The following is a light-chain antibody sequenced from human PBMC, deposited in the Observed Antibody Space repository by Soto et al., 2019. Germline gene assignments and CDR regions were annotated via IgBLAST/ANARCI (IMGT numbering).Light chain of an antibody. CDR2: LAS. Sequence: DVQLTQSPSFLSTSVGDRVTITCRASQGIGSYLAWYQQKPGKAPKFLICLASTLQSGVPSRFSGSGSGTEFNLTISNLQPEDFATYYCQQLNSYPRTFGQGTKVDIK. CDR3: QQLNSYPRT. J-gene: IGKJ1*01. V-gene: IGKV1-9*01. CDR1: QGIGSY.